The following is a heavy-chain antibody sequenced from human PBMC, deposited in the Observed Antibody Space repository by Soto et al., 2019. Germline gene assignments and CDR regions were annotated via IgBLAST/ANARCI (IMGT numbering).Heavy chain of an antibody. CDR3: AKRKEYYYGMDV. V-gene: IGHV3-30*18. Sequence: RWSLRLSCAASGFTFSSYGMHWVRQSPGKGLEWVAVISYDGSNKYYADSVKGRFTISRDNSKNTLYLQMSSLRAEDTAVCYCAKRKEYYYGMDVWGQGTTVTVSS. CDR2: ISYDGSNK. CDR1: GFTFSSYG. J-gene: IGHJ6*02.